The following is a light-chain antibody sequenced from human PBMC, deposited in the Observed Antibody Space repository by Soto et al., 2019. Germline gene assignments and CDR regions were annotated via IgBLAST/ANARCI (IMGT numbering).Light chain of an antibody. CDR3: ETWDSDTHTV. V-gene: IGLV4-60*02. CDR1: SGHSTYI. CDR2: LEGSGTY. Sequence: QSVLTQSSSASASLGSSVKLTCTLSSGHSTYIIAWHRQQPGKAPHYLMKLEGSGTYNKGSGVPDRFSGSSSGADRYLTISILQFEDEADYYCETWDSDTHTVFGGGTKLTVL. J-gene: IGLJ3*02.